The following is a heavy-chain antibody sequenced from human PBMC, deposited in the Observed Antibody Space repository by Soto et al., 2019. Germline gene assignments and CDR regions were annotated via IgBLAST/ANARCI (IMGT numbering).Heavy chain of an antibody. V-gene: IGHV2-5*02. D-gene: IGHD3-9*01. Sequence: QITLKESGPTLVKPTQTLTLTCTFSGFSLSTSGVGVGWIRQPPGKALEWLALIYWDDDKRYSPSLKSTITNTRDPSKNQVVHTLTIMDPVETATYYCAHRRGLPTPTGTSMDYDILTGYFAKTDSDWFDPWGQGTLVTVSS. CDR3: AHRRGLPTPTGTSMDYDILTGYFAKTDSDWFDP. CDR1: GFSLSTSGVG. J-gene: IGHJ5*02. CDR2: IYWDDDK.